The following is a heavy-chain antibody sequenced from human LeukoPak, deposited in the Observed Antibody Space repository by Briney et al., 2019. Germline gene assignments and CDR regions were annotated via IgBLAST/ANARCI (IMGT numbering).Heavy chain of an antibody. D-gene: IGHD3-3*01. V-gene: IGHV1-8*01. J-gene: IGHJ4*02. CDR3: ARDQTFGVVIPAY. Sequence: GASVKVSCKASGYTFTSYDMNWVRQATGQGLEWMGWMNPNSGNTGYAQKFQGRVTMTRDTSTSTAYMELRSLRSDDTAVYYCARDQTFGVVIPAYWGQGTLVTVSS. CDR2: MNPNSGNT. CDR1: GYTFTSYD.